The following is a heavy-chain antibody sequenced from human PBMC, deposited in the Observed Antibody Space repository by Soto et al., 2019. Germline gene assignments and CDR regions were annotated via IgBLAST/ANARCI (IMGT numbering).Heavy chain of an antibody. D-gene: IGHD3-10*01. CDR1: GGSISSISNHY. CDR3: ATQGFGVLHGLVDV. J-gene: IGHJ6*02. CDR2: VSYSGYT. V-gene: IGHV4-59*08. Sequence: QVQLQESGPGLVKPSETLSLTCTVSGGSISSISNHYCSWIRLPPGKGLEWIGYVSYSGYTSYNPSLQSRVIISVDTSNNQCSLSLTSVTAADTAMYSCATQGFGVLHGLVDVWGQGTTVTVSS.